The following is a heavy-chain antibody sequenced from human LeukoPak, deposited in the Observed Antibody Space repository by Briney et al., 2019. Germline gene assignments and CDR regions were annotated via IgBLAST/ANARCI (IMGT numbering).Heavy chain of an antibody. CDR2: INPSGGST. CDR1: GYSLTNYY. CDR3: ARGAPTTRIGAGRFDY. Sequence: ASVKVSCKAFGYSLTNYYVHWVRQAPGQGLEWMGEINPSGGSTSYAQKVQGRITLTRDTDTNTVYMDLSSLRSEDTATYYCARGAPTTRIGAGRFDYWGQGSLLTVAS. D-gene: IGHD5-12*01. V-gene: IGHV1-46*01. J-gene: IGHJ4*02.